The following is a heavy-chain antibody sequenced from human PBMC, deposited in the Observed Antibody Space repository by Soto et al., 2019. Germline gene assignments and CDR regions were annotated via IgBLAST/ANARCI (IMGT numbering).Heavy chain of an antibody. J-gene: IGHJ4*02. CDR1: GGSFSGYY. D-gene: IGHD6-13*01. CDR2: INHSGST. V-gene: IGHV4-34*01. Sequence: SETLSLTCAVYGGSFSGYYWSWIRQPPGKGLEWIGEINHSGSTNYNPSLKSRVTISVDTSKNQFSPKLSSVTAADTAVYYCTRARLLGQQLVRFYFDYWGQGTLVTVSS. CDR3: TRARLLGQQLVRFYFDY.